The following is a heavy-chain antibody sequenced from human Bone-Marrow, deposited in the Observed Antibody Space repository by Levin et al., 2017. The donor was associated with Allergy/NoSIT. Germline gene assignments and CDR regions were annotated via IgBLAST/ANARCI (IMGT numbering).Heavy chain of an antibody. CDR2: INAGNGKT. Sequence: ASVKVSCKTSGYTFTSHAMHWVRQAPGQRPEWMGRINAGNGKTKYSQKLQGRVTITRDTSAATVYMELSRLTSEDTAIYYCAREADFDFWSGYYTRRDYYYGMDVWGQGTTVTVSS. CDR1: GYTFTSHA. CDR3: AREADFDFWSGYYTRRDYYYGMDV. J-gene: IGHJ6*02. V-gene: IGHV1-3*01. D-gene: IGHD3-3*01.